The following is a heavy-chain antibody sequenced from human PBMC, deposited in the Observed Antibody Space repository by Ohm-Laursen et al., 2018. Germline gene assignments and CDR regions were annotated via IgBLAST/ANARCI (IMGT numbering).Heavy chain of an antibody. CDR2: INSDGSST. D-gene: IGHD3-9*01. Sequence: SLRLSCSASGFTFSSYSMNWVRQAPGKGLVRVSRINSDGSSTSYADSVKGRFTISRDNAKNTLYLQMNSLRAEDTAVYYCASDILTGYPHYYYYGMDVWGQGTTVTVSS. J-gene: IGHJ6*02. V-gene: IGHV3-74*01. CDR1: GFTFSSYS. CDR3: ASDILTGYPHYYYYGMDV.